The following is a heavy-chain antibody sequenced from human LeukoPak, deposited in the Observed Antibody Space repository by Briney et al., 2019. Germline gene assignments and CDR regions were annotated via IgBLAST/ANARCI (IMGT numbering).Heavy chain of an antibody. Sequence: ASVKVSCKASGYTFTSYGISWVRQAPGQGLEWMGWISAYNGNTNYAQKLQGRVTMTTDTSTSTAYMELRSLGSDDTAVYYCARTEVYCSGGSCSYYYYGMDAWGQGTTVTVSS. J-gene: IGHJ6*02. V-gene: IGHV1-18*01. D-gene: IGHD2-15*01. CDR1: GYTFTSYG. CDR3: ARTEVYCSGGSCSYYYYGMDA. CDR2: ISAYNGNT.